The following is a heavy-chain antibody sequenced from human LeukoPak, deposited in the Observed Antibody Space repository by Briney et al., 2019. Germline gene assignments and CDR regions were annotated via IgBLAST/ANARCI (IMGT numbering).Heavy chain of an antibody. V-gene: IGHV1-24*01. CDR2: FDPEDGET. J-gene: IGHJ4*02. CDR1: GYTLTELS. Sequence: ASVKVSCKVSGYTLTELSMHWVRQAPGKGLEWMGGFDPEDGETIYAQKFQGRVTMTEGTSTDTAYMELSSLRSEDTAVYYCATGGGGHDSSFDYWGQGTLVTVSS. D-gene: IGHD5-12*01. CDR3: ATGGGGHDSSFDY.